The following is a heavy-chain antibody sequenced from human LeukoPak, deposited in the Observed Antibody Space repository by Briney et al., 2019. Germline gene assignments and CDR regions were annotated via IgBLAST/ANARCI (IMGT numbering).Heavy chain of an antibody. Sequence: PSETLSLTCIVSGASIRSYSWSWIRQPPGKGLEWIGNIDYSGRSNYNPSLKSRVTISVDTSKNQFSLKLSSVTAADTAVYYCARRPPEWMELFFDYWGQGTLVTVSS. J-gene: IGHJ4*02. D-gene: IGHD3-3*01. CDR1: GASIRSYS. V-gene: IGHV4-59*08. CDR2: IDYSGRS. CDR3: ARRPPEWMELFFDY.